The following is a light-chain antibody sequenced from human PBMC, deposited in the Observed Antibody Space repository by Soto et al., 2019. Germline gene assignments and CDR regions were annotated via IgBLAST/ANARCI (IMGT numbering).Light chain of an antibody. CDR2: DAS. CDR3: QKYDNIHLT. Sequence: DIQMTQSPSSLSASVGDRVTITCQASQDISNYLNWYQQKPGKAPKLLIYDASNLETGVPSRFSGSGSGTDFTFTISSMQPEDIEKYYCQKYDNIHLTFGGGNKVEIK. CDR1: QDISNY. V-gene: IGKV1-33*01. J-gene: IGKJ4*01.